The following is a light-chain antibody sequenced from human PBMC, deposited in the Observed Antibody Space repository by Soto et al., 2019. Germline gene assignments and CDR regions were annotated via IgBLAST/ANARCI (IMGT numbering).Light chain of an antibody. Sequence: EIVLTQSPGTLSLSPGERATLSCRASQSVSSNYLAWYQQKPGQAPRLLMYGASSRATGIPDRFSGSGSGTEFTLTISSLQSEDFAIYYCQQYNRWPPITFGQGTRLEIK. V-gene: IGKV3-20*01. CDR2: GAS. CDR1: QSVSSNY. CDR3: QQYNRWPPIT. J-gene: IGKJ5*01.